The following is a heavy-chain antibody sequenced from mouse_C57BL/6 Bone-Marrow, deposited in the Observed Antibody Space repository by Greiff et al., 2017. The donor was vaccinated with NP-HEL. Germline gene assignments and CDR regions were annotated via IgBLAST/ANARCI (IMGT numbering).Heavy chain of an antibody. CDR1: EYEFPSHD. V-gene: IGHV5-2*03. J-gene: IGHJ3*01. Sequence: EVKVEESGGGLVQPGESLKLSCESNEYEFPSHDMSWVRKTPEKRLELVAAINSDGGSTYYPDTMERRFIISRDNTKKTLYLQMSSLRSEDTALYYCARHHYYYGSLAYWGQGTLVTVSA. CDR2: INSDGGST. D-gene: IGHD1-1*01. CDR3: ARHHYYYGSLAY.